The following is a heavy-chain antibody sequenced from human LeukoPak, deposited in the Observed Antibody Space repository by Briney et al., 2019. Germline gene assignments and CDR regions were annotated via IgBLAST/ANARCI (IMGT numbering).Heavy chain of an antibody. V-gene: IGHV3-21*01. CDR2: ISSSSSYI. CDR3: ARDQSTVAERGVIDY. Sequence: GGSLRLSCAASGFTFSSYSMNWVRQAPGKGLEWVSSISSSSSYIYYADSAKGRFTISRDNSKNTLYLQMNSLRAVDTAVYYCARDQSTVAERGVIDYWGQGTLVTVSS. D-gene: IGHD6-19*01. J-gene: IGHJ4*02. CDR1: GFTFSSYS.